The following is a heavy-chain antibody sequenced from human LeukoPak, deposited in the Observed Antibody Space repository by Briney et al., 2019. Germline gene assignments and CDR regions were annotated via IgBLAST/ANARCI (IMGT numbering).Heavy chain of an antibody. V-gene: IGHV1-69*06. J-gene: IGHJ4*02. CDR1: GYTFTSYA. CDR2: IIPIFGTA. CDR3: ASPPEDIVGGAFDY. Sequence: GASVKVSCKASGYTFTSYAISWVRQAPGQGLEWMGGIIPIFGTANYAQKFQGRVTITADKSTSTAYMELSSLRSEDTAVYYCASPPEDIVGGAFDYWGQGTLVTVSS. D-gene: IGHD2-15*01.